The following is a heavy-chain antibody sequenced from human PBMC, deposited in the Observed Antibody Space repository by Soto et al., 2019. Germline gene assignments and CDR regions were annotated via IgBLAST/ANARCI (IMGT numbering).Heavy chain of an antibody. CDR1: VCTFSSYA. Sequence: SSVKVSFKTSVCTFSSYAISWLRRAPLQVVDCIVGIIPIFGTAIYAQKFQGRVTISADKSTRTVYMDLSSLRSEDTAVYYFARFLGADRRVYYYGRLDGWRQVTTGTISS. CDR2: IIPIFGTA. J-gene: IGHJ6*02. V-gene: IGHV1-69*06. D-gene: IGHD6-13*01. CDR3: ARFLGADRRVYYYGRLDG.